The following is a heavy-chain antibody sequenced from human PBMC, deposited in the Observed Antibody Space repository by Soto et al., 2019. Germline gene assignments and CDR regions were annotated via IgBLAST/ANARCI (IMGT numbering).Heavy chain of an antibody. J-gene: IGHJ4*02. V-gene: IGHV3-33*01. CDR1: GFTFSSYG. CDR2: IWYDGSNK. Sequence: GGSLRLSCAASGFTFSSYGMHWVRQAPGKGLEWVAVIWYDGSNKYYADSVKGRFTISRDNSKNTLYLQMNSLRAEDTAVYYCARDRWGISGPRGFDCWGQGTLVTVSS. CDR3: ARDRWGISGPRGFDC. D-gene: IGHD3-16*01.